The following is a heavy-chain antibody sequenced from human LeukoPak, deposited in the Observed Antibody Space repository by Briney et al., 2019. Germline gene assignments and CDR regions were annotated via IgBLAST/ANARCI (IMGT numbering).Heavy chain of an antibody. V-gene: IGHV4-4*07. Sequence: SETLSLTCTVSGGSISSYYWSWIRQPAGKGLEWIGRIYTSGSTNYNPSLKSRVTMSVDTSKNQFSLKLSSVTAADTAMYYCARGTAVAGIPNMDVWGKGTTVTVSS. CDR2: IYTSGST. J-gene: IGHJ6*03. CDR1: GGSISSYY. D-gene: IGHD6-19*01. CDR3: ARGTAVAGIPNMDV.